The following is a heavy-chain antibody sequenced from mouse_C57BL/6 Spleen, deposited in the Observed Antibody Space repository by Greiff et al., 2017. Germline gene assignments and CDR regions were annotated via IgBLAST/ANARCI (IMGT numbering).Heavy chain of an antibody. CDR2: IYPGDGDT. V-gene: IGHV1-82*01. Sequence: QVQLQQPGPELVKPGASVKISCKASGYAFSSSWMNWVKQRPGKGLEWIGRIYPGDGDTNYNGKFKGKATLTADKSSSTAYMQLSSLTSEDSAVYFCARQKGFDYWGQGTTLTVSS. J-gene: IGHJ2*01. CDR3: ARQKGFDY. CDR1: GYAFSSSW.